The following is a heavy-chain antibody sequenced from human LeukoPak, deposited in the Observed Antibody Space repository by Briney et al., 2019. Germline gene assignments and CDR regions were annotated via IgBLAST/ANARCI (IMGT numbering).Heavy chain of an antibody. V-gene: IGHV4-59*13. CDR1: GDSFGSYH. D-gene: IGHD3-16*01. J-gene: IGHJ4*02. CDR3: ARVGRGDHTWGSYYCDH. CDR2: ISSSGGA. Sequence: SETLSLTCTVSGDSFGSYHWSWLRQPPGKALEWIGYISSSGGASYNPSLKSRLTISVDTSKNQFSLKLSSVTAADTAVYYCARVGRGDHTWGSYYCDHWGQGTLVSVSS.